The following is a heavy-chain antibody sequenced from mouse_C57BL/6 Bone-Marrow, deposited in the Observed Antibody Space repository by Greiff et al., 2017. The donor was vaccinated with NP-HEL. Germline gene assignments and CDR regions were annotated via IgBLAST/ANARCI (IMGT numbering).Heavy chain of an antibody. V-gene: IGHV1-81*01. CDR2: IYPRSGNT. D-gene: IGHD1-1*01. CDR3: ARIYPITTVVAPVSSFAY. CDR1: GYTFTSYG. Sequence: VKLMESGAELARPGASVKLSCKASGYTFTSYGISWVKQRTGQGLEWIGEIYPRSGNTYYNEKFKGKATLTADKSSSTAYMELRSLTSEDSAVYFCARIYPITTVVAPVSSFAYWGQGTLVTVSA. J-gene: IGHJ3*01.